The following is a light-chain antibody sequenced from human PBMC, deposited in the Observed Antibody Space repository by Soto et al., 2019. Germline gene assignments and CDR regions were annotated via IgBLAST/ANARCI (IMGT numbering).Light chain of an antibody. J-gene: IGLJ1*01. V-gene: IGLV2-14*01. CDR3: SSYTTTNTYV. CDR1: SSDVGGYNY. Sequence: QSALTQPATVSGSPGQSITISCTGTSSDVGGYNYVSWYQQYPGKAPELMIYEVINRPSGVSYRFSGSKSGNTASLTISGLQAEDEADYYCSSYTTTNTYVFGTGTKVTVL. CDR2: EVI.